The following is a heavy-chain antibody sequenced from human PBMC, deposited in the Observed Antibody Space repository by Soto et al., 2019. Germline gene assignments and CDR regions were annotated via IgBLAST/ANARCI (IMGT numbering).Heavy chain of an antibody. CDR2: ISYDGSNK. V-gene: IGHV3-30*18. D-gene: IGHD6-13*01. Sequence: RLSCAASGFTFSSYGMHWVRQAPGKGLEWVAVISYDGSNKYYADSVKGRFTISRDNSKNTLYLQMNSLRAEDTAVYYCAKVVAATHYYGMDVWGQGTTVTVSS. CDR1: GFTFSSYG. J-gene: IGHJ6*02. CDR3: AKVVAATHYYGMDV.